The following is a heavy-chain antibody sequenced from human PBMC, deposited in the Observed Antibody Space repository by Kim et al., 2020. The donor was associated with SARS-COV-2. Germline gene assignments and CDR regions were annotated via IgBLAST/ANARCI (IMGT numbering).Heavy chain of an antibody. CDR2: INSDGSIT. Sequence: GGSLRLSCSASGFTFSSYWMHWVRQAPGKGLVWVSHINSDGSITNYADSVKGRFTISRDNAKNTLYLQMNSLRAEDTAVYYCARLWATGIDYWGQGTLLT. CDR3: ARLWATGIDY. J-gene: IGHJ4*02. CDR1: GFTFSSYW. V-gene: IGHV3-74*01. D-gene: IGHD5-12*01.